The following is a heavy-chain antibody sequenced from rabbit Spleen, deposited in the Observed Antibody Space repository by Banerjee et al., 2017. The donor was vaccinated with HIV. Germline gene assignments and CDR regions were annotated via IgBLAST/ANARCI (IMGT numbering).Heavy chain of an antibody. CDR1: GFSFNSGYD. CDR3: ARDAGSYDYIDVYFNL. J-gene: IGHJ4*01. V-gene: IGHV1S40*01. Sequence: QSLEESGGGLVKPGASLTLTCTASGFSFNSGYDMCWVRQAPGKGLEWIACIDVTDSTYYASWAKGRFTISKASSTTVTLEMTSLTAADTATYFCARDAGSYDYIDVYFNLWGPAPWSPS. D-gene: IGHD8-1*01. CDR2: IDVTDST.